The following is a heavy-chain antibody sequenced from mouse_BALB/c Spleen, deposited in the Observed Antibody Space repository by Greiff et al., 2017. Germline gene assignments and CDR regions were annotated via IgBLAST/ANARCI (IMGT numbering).Heavy chain of an antibody. J-gene: IGHJ4*01. V-gene: IGHV3-2*02. Sequence: DVKLQESGPGLVKPSQSLSLTCTVTGYSITSDYAWNWIRQFPGNKLEWMGYISYSGSTSYNPSLKSRISITRDTSKNQFFLQLNSVTTEDTATYYCARLKDYAMDYWGQGTSVTVSS. CDR1: GYSITSDYA. CDR2: ISYSGST. CDR3: ARLKDYAMDY.